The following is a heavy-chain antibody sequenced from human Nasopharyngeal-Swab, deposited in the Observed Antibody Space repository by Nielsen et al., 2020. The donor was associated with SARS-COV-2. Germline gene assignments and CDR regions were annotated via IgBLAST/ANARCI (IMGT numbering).Heavy chain of an antibody. Sequence: SLKISCAASGFTFDDYAMHWVRQAPGKGLEWVSGISWNSVSIGYADSVKGRFTISRDNIKNAMFLQVKRLKKEDTALYYCAKSHDGYSGFDAPFDYWGQGTLLTVSS. J-gene: IGHJ4*02. CDR1: GFTFDDYA. CDR2: ISWNSVSI. D-gene: IGHD5-12*01. CDR3: AKSHDGYSGFDAPFDY. V-gene: IGHV3-9*01.